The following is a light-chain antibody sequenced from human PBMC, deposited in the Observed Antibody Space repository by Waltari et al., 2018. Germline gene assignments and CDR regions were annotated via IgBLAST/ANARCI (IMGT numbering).Light chain of an antibody. CDR2: WAS. J-gene: IGKJ4*01. Sequence: IVMTQSPDSLAVSLGERPTISCKSSQSVLYSSNNKNHLAWYQQQSGQPPKLLISWASTLASGVPDRFSGSGSGTDFTLTIISLQTEDVAVYFCQKYYSSPVTFGGGTKVEIK. V-gene: IGKV4-1*01. CDR1: QSVLYSSNNKNH. CDR3: QKYYSSPVT.